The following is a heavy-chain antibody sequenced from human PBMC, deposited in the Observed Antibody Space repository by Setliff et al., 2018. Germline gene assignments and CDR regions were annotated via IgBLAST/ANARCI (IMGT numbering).Heavy chain of an antibody. J-gene: IGHJ6*02. CDR3: ARVSQYSSGWYYYYYYGMDV. CDR2: VGYNGNT. V-gene: IGHV4-61*10. D-gene: IGHD6-19*01. CDR1: GGSISSGSYY. Sequence: SETLSLTCTVSGGSISSGSYYWSWIRQPAGKGLEWIGYVGYNGNTHYNPSLNSRVTISVDTSKNQFSLKLSSVTAADTAVYYCARVSQYSSGWYYYYYYGMDVWGQGTTVTVSS.